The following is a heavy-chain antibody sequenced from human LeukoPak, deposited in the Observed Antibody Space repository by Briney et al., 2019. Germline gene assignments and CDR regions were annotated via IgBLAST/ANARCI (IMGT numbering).Heavy chain of an antibody. Sequence: PGGSLRLSCAASGFTFSSYGMHWVRQAPGKGLEWVAVIWYDGSNKYYADSVKGRFTISRDNSKNTLYLQMNSLRAEDTAVYYCARLSGSYYYYYGMDVWGQGTTVTVSS. J-gene: IGHJ6*02. CDR3: ARLSGSYYYYYGMDV. CDR2: IWYDGSNK. V-gene: IGHV3-33*08. CDR1: GFTFSSYG. D-gene: IGHD1-26*01.